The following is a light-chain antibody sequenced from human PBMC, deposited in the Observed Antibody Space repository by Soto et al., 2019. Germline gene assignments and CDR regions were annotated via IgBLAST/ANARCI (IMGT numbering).Light chain of an antibody. Sequence: EVVLTQSPGTLSLSPGDRATVSCRASQTVHSSFFAWYQQKGGQAPRLLIYGTSNRAAGIPDRFSCHRAGTDFTLTIDGLEPEDCALYCCQQHGGSPPYTFGRGTRVEI. J-gene: IGKJ2*01. V-gene: IGKV3-20*01. CDR3: QQHGGSPPYT. CDR1: QTVHSSF. CDR2: GTS.